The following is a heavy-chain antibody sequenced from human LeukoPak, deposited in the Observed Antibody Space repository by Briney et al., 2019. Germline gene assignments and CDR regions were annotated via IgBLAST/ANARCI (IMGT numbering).Heavy chain of an antibody. J-gene: IGHJ5*02. D-gene: IGHD6-13*01. CDR3: ARSSWDQRGNWFDP. CDR1: GFTFSDWY. Sequence: PGGSLRLSCAASGFTFSDWYMGWIRQAPGKGLEYISYISGGSTDTNYADSVKGRFTISRDNSKNTLYLQMNSLRAEDTAVYYCARSSWDQRGNWFDPWGQGTLVTVSS. V-gene: IGHV3-11*06. CDR2: ISGGSTDT.